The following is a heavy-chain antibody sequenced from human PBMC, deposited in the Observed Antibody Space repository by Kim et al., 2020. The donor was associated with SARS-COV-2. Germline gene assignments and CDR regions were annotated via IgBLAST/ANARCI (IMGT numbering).Heavy chain of an antibody. V-gene: IGHV4-34*01. D-gene: IGHD3-22*01. CDR2: INHSGST. CDR1: GGSFSGYY. CDR3: ARCLHKQYYYDSSCYSLDY. J-gene: IGHJ4*02. Sequence: SETLSLTCAVYGGSFSGYYWSWIRQPPGKGLEWIGEINHSGSTNYNPSLKSRVTISVDTSKNQFSLKLSSVTAADTAVYYCARCLHKQYYYDSSCYSLDYWGQGTLVTVSS.